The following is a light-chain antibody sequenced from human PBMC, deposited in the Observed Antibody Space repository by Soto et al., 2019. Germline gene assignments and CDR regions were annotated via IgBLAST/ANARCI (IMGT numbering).Light chain of an antibody. Sequence: DIQLTQSPSFLSASVGDRVTITCRASQGISSYLAWYQQKPGKAPKLLIYAASTLQSGVPSRFSGSGSWTEFTLTISSLQPEDFATYYCQQLNSYPYIFGQGTKLEIK. J-gene: IGKJ2*01. CDR3: QQLNSYPYI. V-gene: IGKV1-9*01. CDR2: AAS. CDR1: QGISSY.